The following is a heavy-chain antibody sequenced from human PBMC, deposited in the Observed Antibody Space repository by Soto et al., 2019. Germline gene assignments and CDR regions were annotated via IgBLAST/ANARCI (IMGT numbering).Heavy chain of an antibody. Sequence: RGSLILSCAASGFTFSTYAMSSVCQAPGKGLEWVSAISGSGGSTYYADSVKGRFTISRDNSKNTLYLQMNSLRAADTAVYYCAKSAMVRGVIVPWGQGTLATVPS. CDR1: GFTFSTYA. D-gene: IGHD3-10*01. J-gene: IGHJ5*02. CDR3: AKSAMVRGVIVP. V-gene: IGHV3-23*01. CDR2: ISGSGGST.